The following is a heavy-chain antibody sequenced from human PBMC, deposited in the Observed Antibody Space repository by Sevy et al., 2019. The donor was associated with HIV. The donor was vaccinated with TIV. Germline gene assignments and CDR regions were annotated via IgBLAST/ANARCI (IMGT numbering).Heavy chain of an antibody. V-gene: IGHV3-7*01. CDR2: MKQDGSEE. CDR3: VREGLGGYSYSLDY. CDR1: GFSFSIYW. J-gene: IGHJ4*01. Sequence: GGSLRLSCAASGFSFSIYWMSWVRQAPGKGLEWVANMKQDGSEEDYVDAVKGHFTISRDNAKNSLFLQMNSLSAEDTAVYYCVREGLGGYSYSLDYWGHGTLVTVSS. D-gene: IGHD5-18*01.